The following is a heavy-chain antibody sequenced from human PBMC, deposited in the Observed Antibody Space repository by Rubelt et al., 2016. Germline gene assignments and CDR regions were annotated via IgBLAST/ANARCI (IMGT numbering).Heavy chain of an antibody. Sequence: EVQLLESGGGLVQPGGSLRLSCAASGFTFSTYAMSWVRQAPGKGLEWVSAISSTGGSPYYADSVKGRFNISRDNSNNTLYLQVNSLRGDDTAVYYCAKDVGLWFGPSVGYGMDVWGQGTTVTVSS. CDR1: GFTFSTYA. CDR3: AKDVGLWFGPSVGYGMDV. J-gene: IGHJ6*02. D-gene: IGHD3-10*01. CDR2: ISSTGGSP. V-gene: IGHV3-23*01.